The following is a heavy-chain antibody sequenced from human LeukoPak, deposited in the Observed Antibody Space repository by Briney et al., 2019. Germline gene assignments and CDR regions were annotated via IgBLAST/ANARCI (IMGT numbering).Heavy chain of an antibody. V-gene: IGHV4-39*01. CDR2: IHYSGTT. Sequence: SETLSLTCNVSGGSISDNDYSWDWIRQPPGKGLGWMGCIHYSGTTYSNPSLKRRISISVDTSKSQFSLKLRSVTAADTAVYYCARRYYFVSGSYYPFDFWGQGTLVTVSS. J-gene: IGHJ4*02. D-gene: IGHD3-10*01. CDR3: ARRYYFVSGSYYPFDF. CDR1: GGSISDNDYS.